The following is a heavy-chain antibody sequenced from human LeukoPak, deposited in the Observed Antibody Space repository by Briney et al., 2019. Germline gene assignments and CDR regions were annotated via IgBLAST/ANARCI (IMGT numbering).Heavy chain of an antibody. CDR2: VDRTESA. Sequence: PSETLSLTCDVYGGFFSGYYWNWISQPPGKGLEWIGGVDRTESANYNPSLKSRVVISVDMSKNQFSLKLSSVTAADTGVYYCARGLKYYTTSGRLGYWGQGTLVTVSS. J-gene: IGHJ4*02. CDR3: ARGLKYYTTSGRLGY. V-gene: IGHV4-34*01. CDR1: GGFFSGYY. D-gene: IGHD5-12*01.